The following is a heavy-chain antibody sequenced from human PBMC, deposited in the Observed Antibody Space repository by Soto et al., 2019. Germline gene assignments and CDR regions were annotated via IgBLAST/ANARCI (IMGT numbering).Heavy chain of an antibody. CDR3: ARDAPPDDY. V-gene: IGHV3-48*01. CDR2: ISSSSSTI. Sequence: PGGSQRLSSTASGFTFRSYGMNWVRQAPGKGLEWVSYISSSSSTIYYADSVKGRFTISRDNAKNSLYLQMNSLRAEDTAVYYCARDAPPDDYWGQGTLVTVSS. J-gene: IGHJ4*02. CDR1: GFTFRSYG.